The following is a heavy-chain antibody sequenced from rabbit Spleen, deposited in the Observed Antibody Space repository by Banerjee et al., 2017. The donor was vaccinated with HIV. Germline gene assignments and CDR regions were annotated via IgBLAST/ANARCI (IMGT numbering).Heavy chain of an antibody. J-gene: IGHJ6*01. CDR1: GVSFSSSSY. CDR2: IVGSSSGFT. Sequence: QSLEESGGDLVKPGASLTLTCTASGVSFSSSSYMCWVRQAPGKGLEWISCIVGSSSGFTYSATWAKGRFTCSKTSSTTVTLQMTSLTVADTATYFCARDTASSFSSYGMDLWGQGTLVTVS. D-gene: IGHD6-1*01. V-gene: IGHV1S40*01. CDR3: ARDTASSFSSYGMDL.